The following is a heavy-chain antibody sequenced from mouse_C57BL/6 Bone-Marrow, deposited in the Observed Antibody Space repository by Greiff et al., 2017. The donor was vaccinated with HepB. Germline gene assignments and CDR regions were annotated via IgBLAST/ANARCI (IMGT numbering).Heavy chain of an antibody. D-gene: IGHD3-1*01. CDR3: VRNVGDA. CDR2: IRSKSNNYAT. CDR1: GFSFNNYA. Sequence: EVQLVESGGGLVQPKGSLKLSCAASGFSFNNYAMNWVRQAPGKGLEWVARIRSKSNNYATYYADSVKDRFTISRDDSESRLYLQMNNLKTEDTAMYYCVRNVGDAWGQGTLVTVSA. J-gene: IGHJ3*01. V-gene: IGHV10-1*01.